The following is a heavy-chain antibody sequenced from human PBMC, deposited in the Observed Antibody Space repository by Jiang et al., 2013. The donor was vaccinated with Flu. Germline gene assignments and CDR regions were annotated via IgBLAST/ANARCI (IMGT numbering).Heavy chain of an antibody. J-gene: IGHJ6*02. CDR1: GYTFTGYY. V-gene: IGHV1-2*04. D-gene: IGHD1-26*01. CDR3: ARDPKRNMVGANRDFYGMDV. Sequence: GAEVKKPGASVKVSCKTSGYTFTGYYMHWVRQAPGQGLEWMGWINPNSGGTNYAQKFQGWVTMTRDTSISTAYMELSRLRSDDTAVYYCARDPKRNMVGANRDFYGMDVWGQGTTVTVSS. CDR2: INPNSGGT.